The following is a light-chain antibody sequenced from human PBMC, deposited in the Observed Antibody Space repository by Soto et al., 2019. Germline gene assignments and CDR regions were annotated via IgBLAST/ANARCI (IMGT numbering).Light chain of an antibody. CDR1: QGMVSG. Sequence: DIQIPHSPSTLSASVGERVTITCRAGQGMVSGLAWYQQKPGEAPKLLIYKASNLENGAPSRFSGSGSGTEFTLTISSLQPDDFATYYCQQYSSYPLTFGGGTKVEIK. CDR2: KAS. V-gene: IGKV1-5*03. CDR3: QQYSSYPLT. J-gene: IGKJ4*01.